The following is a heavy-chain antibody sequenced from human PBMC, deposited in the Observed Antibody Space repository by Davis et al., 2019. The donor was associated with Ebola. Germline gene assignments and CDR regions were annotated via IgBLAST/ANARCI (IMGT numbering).Heavy chain of an antibody. Sequence: GGSLRLSCAASGFTVSSNYMSWVRQAPGKGLEWVGRIRSKANSYATAYAASVKGRFTISRDDSKNTAYLQMNSLKTEDTAVYYCTMTTVMVDYWGQGTLVTVSS. CDR3: TMTTVMVDY. V-gene: IGHV3-73*01. J-gene: IGHJ4*02. D-gene: IGHD4-17*01. CDR2: IRSKANSYAT. CDR1: GFTVSSNY.